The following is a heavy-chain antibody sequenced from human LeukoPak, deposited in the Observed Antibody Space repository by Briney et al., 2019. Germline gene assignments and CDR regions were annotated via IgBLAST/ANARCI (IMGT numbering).Heavy chain of an antibody. V-gene: IGHV4-61*02. CDR3: ARSRYRLLPGYNWFDP. CDR1: GGSISSGSYY. CDR2: IYTSGST. Sequence: PSETLSLTCTVSGGSISSGSYYWSWTRQPAGKGLEWIGRIYTSGSTNYNPSLKSRVTISVDTSKNQFSLKLSSVTAADTAVYYCARSRYRLLPGYNWFDPWGQGTLVTVSS. J-gene: IGHJ5*02. D-gene: IGHD2-2*01.